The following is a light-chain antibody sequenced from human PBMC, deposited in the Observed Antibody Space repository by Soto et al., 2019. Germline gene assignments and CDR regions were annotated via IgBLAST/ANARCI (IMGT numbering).Light chain of an antibody. CDR2: GAS. V-gene: IGKV3-15*01. CDR1: QSVSSN. Sequence: EIVMTQSPATLSVSPGERATLSCRASQSVSSNLAWYQQKPGQAPRLLIYGASTRATGIPARFGGSGPGTDFTLTITRLEPEDSAVYFCQQYTGPPTTFGQGTRLEIK. CDR3: QQYTGPPTT. J-gene: IGKJ5*01.